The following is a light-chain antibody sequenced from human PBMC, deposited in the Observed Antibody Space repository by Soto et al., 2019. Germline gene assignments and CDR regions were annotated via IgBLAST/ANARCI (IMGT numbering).Light chain of an antibody. J-gene: IGKJ1*01. CDR2: GAS. Sequence: EIVLTQSPGTLSLSPVERARLFSTASQSVSNNYLAWYQQKPGQAPRLLIYGASNRATGIPDRFSGSGSGTDFTLTISRLEPEDFAVYYCQQYGSSGKFGQGTKVDIK. CDR3: QQYGSSGK. V-gene: IGKV3-20*01. CDR1: QSVSNNY.